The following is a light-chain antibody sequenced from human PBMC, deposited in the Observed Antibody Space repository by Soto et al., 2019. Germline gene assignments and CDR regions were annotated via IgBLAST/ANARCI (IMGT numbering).Light chain of an antibody. CDR1: SSDVGSYNH. Sequence: QSALTQPASVSGSPGQSITISCSGTSSDVGSYNHVAWYQQFPGKTPKLIIYEVTYRPSGVSHRFSASKSGNTASLTISGLQAEAEADYYCISYTGSSTSYVFGTGTKVTVL. CDR3: ISYTGSSTSYV. J-gene: IGLJ1*01. CDR2: EVT. V-gene: IGLV2-14*01.